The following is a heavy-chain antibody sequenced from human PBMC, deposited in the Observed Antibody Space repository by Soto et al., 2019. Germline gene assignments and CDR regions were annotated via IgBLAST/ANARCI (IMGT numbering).Heavy chain of an antibody. CDR2: ISNSGGIT. D-gene: IGHD5-18*01. Sequence: EVQLLESGGDLVQPGGSLRLSCVASGFSFGNYAMNWVRQDPGKGLQWVASISNSGGITYYADSVKGRFTISRDNSENTLFLQLNRLRVEDTAIYYCAKDWMGLGYFFEYWGQGTLVTVSA. CDR1: GFSFGNYA. CDR3: AKDWMGLGYFFEY. J-gene: IGHJ4*02. V-gene: IGHV3-23*01.